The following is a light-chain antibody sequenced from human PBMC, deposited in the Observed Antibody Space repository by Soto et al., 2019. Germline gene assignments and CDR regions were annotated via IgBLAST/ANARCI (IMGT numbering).Light chain of an antibody. CDR1: SSNIGRNY. V-gene: IGLV1-47*02. CDR3: ATWDDDVSGVV. Sequence: QSVLPQTPSVSGTPGQTVTISCSGSSSNIGRNYVYWYQQLPGAAPKLLMYSHNIRPSGVPDRFSASTSGTSASLVNSGLRSEDEADYHCATWDDDVSGVVFGGGTKLTVL. J-gene: IGLJ2*01. CDR2: SHN.